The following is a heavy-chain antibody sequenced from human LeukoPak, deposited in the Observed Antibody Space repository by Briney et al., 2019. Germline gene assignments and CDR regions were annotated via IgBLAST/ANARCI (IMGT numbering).Heavy chain of an antibody. D-gene: IGHD4-17*01. Sequence: PGGSLRLSCVVSGFTFSRYSMNWVRQAPGKGLEWVSYISSSGGTMDYADSVKGRFTVSRDNGKKLVHLQLNSLRAEDTAVYFCARIPHPDYADAQWGQGTLVIVSS. CDR1: GFTFSRYS. J-gene: IGHJ4*02. CDR2: ISSSGGTM. CDR3: ARIPHPDYADAQ. V-gene: IGHV3-48*04.